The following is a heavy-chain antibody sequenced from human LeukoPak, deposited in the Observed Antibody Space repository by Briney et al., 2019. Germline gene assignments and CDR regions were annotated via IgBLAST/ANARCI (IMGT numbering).Heavy chain of an antibody. Sequence: GASVKVSCKASGYTFASYGISWVRQAPGQGLEWMGWISVYNGNTNYAQKFQGRVTMTTDTSTSTAYMELRSLRSDDTAVYYCASARSGSLQMSFDYWGQGTLVTVSS. V-gene: IGHV1-18*01. CDR1: GYTFASYG. J-gene: IGHJ4*02. CDR2: ISVYNGNT. CDR3: ASARSGSLQMSFDY. D-gene: IGHD1-26*01.